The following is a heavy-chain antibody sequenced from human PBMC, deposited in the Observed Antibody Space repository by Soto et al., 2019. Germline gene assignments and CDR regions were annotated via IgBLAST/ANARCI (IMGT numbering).Heavy chain of an antibody. V-gene: IGHV1-46*01. Sequence: GASVKVSCKASGYTFTRYYIHWVRQAPGQGLEWMGIINPRGGSTTYAQKFQGRVTISVDTSKNQFSLKLSSVTAADTAVYYCARGIYDSSGYYTRVFDYWGPGTLVTVSS. D-gene: IGHD3-22*01. J-gene: IGHJ4*02. CDR1: GYTFTRYY. CDR3: ARGIYDSSGYYTRVFDY. CDR2: INPRGGST.